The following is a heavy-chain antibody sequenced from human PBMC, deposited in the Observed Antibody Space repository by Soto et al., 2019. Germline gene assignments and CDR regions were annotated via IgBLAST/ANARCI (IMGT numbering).Heavy chain of an antibody. CDR2: IYYSGST. V-gene: IGHV4-39*01. CDR3: ARHWTYCSGGSCYGFDY. CDR1: GGSISSGGYY. J-gene: IGHJ4*02. D-gene: IGHD2-15*01. Sequence: SETLSLTCTVSGGSISSGGYYWSWIRQHPGKGLEWIGSIYYSGSTYYNPSLKSRVTISVDTSKNQFSLKLSSVTAADTAVYYCARHWTYCSGGSCYGFDYWGQGTLVTVSS.